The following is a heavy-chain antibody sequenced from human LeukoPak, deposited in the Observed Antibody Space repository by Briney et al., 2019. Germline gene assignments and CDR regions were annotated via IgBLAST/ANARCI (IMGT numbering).Heavy chain of an antibody. V-gene: IGHV4-39*01. Sequence: SETLSLTCTVSSGSIGSSSNYWGWIRQAPGKGLEWIGNVYYSGSTFYNPSLKSRVTISVDTSKNQFSLKLRSVTAADTAIYYCARASFNAVFGNWFDPWGQGTLVTVSS. D-gene: IGHD2-8*01. CDR1: SGSIGSSSNY. CDR3: ARASFNAVFGNWFDP. J-gene: IGHJ5*02. CDR2: VYYSGST.